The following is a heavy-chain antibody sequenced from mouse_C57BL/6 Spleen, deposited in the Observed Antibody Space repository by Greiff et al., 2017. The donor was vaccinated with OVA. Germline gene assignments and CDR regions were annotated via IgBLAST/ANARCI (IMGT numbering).Heavy chain of an antibody. CDR2: IYPGSGST. CDR3: ALSSGEYYFDY. CDR1: GYTFTSYW. J-gene: IGHJ2*01. V-gene: IGHV1-55*01. D-gene: IGHD3-2*02. Sequence: VQLVESGAELVKPGASVKMSCKASGYTFTSYWITWVKQRPGQGLEWIGDIYPGSGSTNYNEKFKSKATLTVDTSSSTAYMQLSSLTSDDSAVYYCALSSGEYYFDYWGQGTTLTVSS.